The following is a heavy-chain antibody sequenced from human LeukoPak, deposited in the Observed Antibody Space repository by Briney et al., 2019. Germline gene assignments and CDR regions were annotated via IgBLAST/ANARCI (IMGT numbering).Heavy chain of an antibody. CDR3: ASSSSYGMDV. CDR2: INHSGST. V-gene: IGHV4-34*01. CDR1: GGSFSGYY. Sequence: PSETLSLTCAVYGGSFSGYYWSWIRQPPGKGLEWIGEINHSGSTNYNPSLKSRVTISVDTSKNQFSLKLNSVTAADTAVYYCASSSSYGMDVWGQGTTVTVSS. J-gene: IGHJ6*02.